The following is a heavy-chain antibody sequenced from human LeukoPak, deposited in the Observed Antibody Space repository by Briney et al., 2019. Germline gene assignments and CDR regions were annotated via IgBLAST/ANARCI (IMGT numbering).Heavy chain of an antibody. CDR1: GHTFTSYG. Sequence: GASVKVSCKASGHTFTSYGISWVRQAPGQGLEWMGWISAYNDNTNYAQKLQGRVTMTTDTSTSTAYMELRSLRSDDTAVYYCARVWLAQDAFDIWGQGTMVTVSS. CDR3: ARVWLAQDAFDI. J-gene: IGHJ3*02. V-gene: IGHV1-18*01. CDR2: ISAYNDNT. D-gene: IGHD5-12*01.